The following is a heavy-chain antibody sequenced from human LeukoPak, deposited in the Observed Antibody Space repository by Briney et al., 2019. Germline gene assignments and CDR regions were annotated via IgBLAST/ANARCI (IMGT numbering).Heavy chain of an antibody. CDR1: GGTFSSYD. J-gene: IGHJ4*02. Sequence: SVKVSCKASGGTFSSYDISWVRQAPGQGLEWMGGIMPMFGKTNYAQNFQGRVTTTADKATSTAYMELSSLRSEDTAVYYCAGGRTDIVVVPATLRNYYFDYWGQGTLVTVSS. CDR2: IMPMFGKT. V-gene: IGHV1-69*06. CDR3: AGGRTDIVVVPATLRNYYFDY. D-gene: IGHD2-2*01.